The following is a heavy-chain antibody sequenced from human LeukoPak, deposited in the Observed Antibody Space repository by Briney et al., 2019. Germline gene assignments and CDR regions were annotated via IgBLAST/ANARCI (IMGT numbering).Heavy chain of an antibody. CDR3: TRRMVRGVMFDY. CDR2: IRSKAYGGTT. J-gene: IGHJ4*02. CDR1: GFTFGDYA. V-gene: IGHV3-49*03. Sequence: PGRSLGLSCTASGFTFGDYAMSWFRQAPGKGLEWVGFIRSKAYGGTTEYAASVKGRFTISRDDSKSIAYLQMNSLKTEDTAVYYCTRRMVRGVMFDYWGQGTLVTVSS. D-gene: IGHD3-10*01.